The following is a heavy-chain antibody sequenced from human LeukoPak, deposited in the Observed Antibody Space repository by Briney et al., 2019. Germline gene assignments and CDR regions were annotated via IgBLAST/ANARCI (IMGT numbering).Heavy chain of an antibody. CDR1: GFTFSSYW. Sequence: PGGSLRLSCAASGFTFSSYWMSWVRQAPGKGLEWVANIKQDGSEKYYVDSVKGRFTISRDNAKNSLYLQMNSLRAEDTAVYYCARDLAAATDAFDIWGQGTMVTVSS. J-gene: IGHJ3*02. CDR2: IKQDGSEK. V-gene: IGHV3-7*01. CDR3: ARDLAAATDAFDI. D-gene: IGHD2-15*01.